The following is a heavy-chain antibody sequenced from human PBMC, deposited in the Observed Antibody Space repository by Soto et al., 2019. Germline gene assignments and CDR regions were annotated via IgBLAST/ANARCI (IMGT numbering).Heavy chain of an antibody. D-gene: IGHD6-13*01. J-gene: IGHJ5*02. CDR2: IIPIFGTA. Sequence: QVQLVQSGAEVKKPGSSVQVSCTSSGGTFSSYAISWVRQAPGQGLEWMGGIIPIFGTANYAQKFQGRVTITADEATSTAYMELSSLRSEDTAVYYWARGWAAAGHNWFDPWGQGTLVTVSS. CDR3: ARGWAAAGHNWFDP. V-gene: IGHV1-69*12. CDR1: GGTFSSYA.